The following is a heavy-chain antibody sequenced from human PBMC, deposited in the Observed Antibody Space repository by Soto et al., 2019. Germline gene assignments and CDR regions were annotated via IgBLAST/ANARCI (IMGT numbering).Heavy chain of an antibody. Sequence: GGSRSLSCSASGFTFSSYAMSWGRQAPGKGLEWFSAISGSGGSTYYADSVKGRFTISRDNSKNTLYLQMNSLRAEDTAVYYCAKVPDCSGGRCYSRGYYFDYWGQGTLVTVSS. V-gene: IGHV3-23*01. CDR3: AKVPDCSGGRCYSRGYYFDY. J-gene: IGHJ4*02. CDR1: GFTFSSYA. CDR2: ISGSGGST. D-gene: IGHD2-15*01.